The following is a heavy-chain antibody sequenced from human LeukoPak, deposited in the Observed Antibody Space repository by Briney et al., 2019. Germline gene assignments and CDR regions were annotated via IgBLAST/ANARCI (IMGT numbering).Heavy chain of an antibody. CDR1: GFTFGSYW. D-gene: IGHD5-18*01. J-gene: IGHJ4*02. CDR2: INSDGSST. CDR3: ATSADTAMVFDY. Sequence: GRSLRLSCAASGFTFGSYWMHWVRQAPGKGLVWVSRINSDGSSTSYADSVKGRFTISRDNAKNTLNLQMNSLRAEDTAVYYCATSADTAMVFDYWGQGTLVTVSS. V-gene: IGHV3-74*01.